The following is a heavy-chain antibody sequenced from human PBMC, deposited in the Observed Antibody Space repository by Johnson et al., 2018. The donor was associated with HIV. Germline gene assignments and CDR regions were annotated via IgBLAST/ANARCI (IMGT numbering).Heavy chain of an antibody. CDR2: ISYDGSNK. CDR1: AFTFRSYS. V-gene: IGHV3-30-3*01. Sequence: QVQLVESGGGLKQPGGSLRLSCAASAFTFRSYSMHWVRQAPGKGLEWVAVISYDGSNKYYAASVKGRFTISRDNSKNTLYLQMNSLRAEDTTVYYCARVQWLILDAFDIWGQGTMVTVSS. CDR3: ARVQWLILDAFDI. D-gene: IGHD6-19*01. J-gene: IGHJ3*02.